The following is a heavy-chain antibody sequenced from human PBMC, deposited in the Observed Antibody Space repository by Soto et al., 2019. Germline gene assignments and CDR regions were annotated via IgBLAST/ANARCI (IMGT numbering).Heavy chain of an antibody. CDR1: GYSISSGYY. V-gene: IGHV4-38-2*01. CDR3: ARFWEDGMDV. D-gene: IGHD1-26*01. CDR2: IYHSGST. Sequence: SETLSLTCAVSGYSISSGYYWGWIRQPPGKGLEWIGSIYHSGSTYYNPSLKSRVTISVDTSKNQFSLKLSSVTAADTAVYYCARFWEDGMDVWGQGTTVTVSS. J-gene: IGHJ6*02.